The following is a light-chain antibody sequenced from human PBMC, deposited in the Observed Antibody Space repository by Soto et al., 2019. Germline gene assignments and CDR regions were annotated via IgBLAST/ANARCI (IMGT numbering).Light chain of an antibody. Sequence: DIQMTQSPSTLSASVGDRVTITCRASQSISSWLAWYQQKPGKAPKLLIYKASSLESGVPSRFSGSGSGTEFTLTISSLQPDDFATYYCQHYYSYSFTFSQGTKLEIK. CDR3: QHYYSYSFT. CDR1: QSISSW. J-gene: IGKJ2*01. V-gene: IGKV1-5*03. CDR2: KAS.